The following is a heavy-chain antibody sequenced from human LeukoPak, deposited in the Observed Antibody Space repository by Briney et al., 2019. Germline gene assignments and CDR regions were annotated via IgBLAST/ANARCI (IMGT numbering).Heavy chain of an antibody. V-gene: IGHV3-11*04. CDR3: ARLGSYYYYYMDV. CDR1: GFSFSDSY. D-gene: IGHD2-15*01. Sequence: PGGSLTLSCVVSGFSFSDSYMTWIRQTPGKGLESLAYISGSGHDIYYTDSVKGRFTISRDNAKNSLYPQMNSLRAEDTAVYYCARLGSYYYYYMDVWGKGTTVTVSS. J-gene: IGHJ6*03. CDR2: ISGSGHDI.